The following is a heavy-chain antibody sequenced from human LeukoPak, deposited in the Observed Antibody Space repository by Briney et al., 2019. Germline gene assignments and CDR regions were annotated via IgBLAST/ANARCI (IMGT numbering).Heavy chain of an antibody. CDR1: GFTVSSNY. V-gene: IGHV3-53*01. D-gene: IGHD3-22*01. J-gene: IGHJ4*02. CDR3: ARKTDSGGQGDY. Sequence: GSLRLSCAASGFTVSSNYMSWVRQAPGKGLEWVSVTYSGGRTYYADSVKGRFTISRDNSKNTLYLQMNSLRAEDTAVYYCARKTDSGGQGDYWGPGTLVTVSS. CDR2: TYSGGRT.